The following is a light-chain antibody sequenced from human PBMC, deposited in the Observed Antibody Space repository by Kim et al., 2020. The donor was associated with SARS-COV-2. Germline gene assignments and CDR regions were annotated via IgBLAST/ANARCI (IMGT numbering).Light chain of an antibody. J-gene: IGKJ1*01. CDR2: GAD. Sequence: GERVALWCRASQGVGSNVAWLRQKPGQAPRLRVYGADIRATDTPARFSGSRSGTGFTEFTLTISSLQSEDFAVYYCQHYDNWPPTFGPGTKVDIK. V-gene: IGKV3-15*01. CDR3: QHYDNWPPT. CDR1: QGVGSN.